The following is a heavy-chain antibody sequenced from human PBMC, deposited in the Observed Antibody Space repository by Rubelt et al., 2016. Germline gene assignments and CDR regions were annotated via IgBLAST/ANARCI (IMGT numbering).Heavy chain of an antibody. Sequence: QVQLQESGPGLVKPSETLSLTCTVSGYSISSGYYWGWIRQPPGKGLEWIGSIYNSGSTYYNPSLKSRVTISVDTSKNQFSLKLSSVTAADTAVYYCARHPNYDFWSGYPLVFDYWGQGTLVTVSS. J-gene: IGHJ4*02. D-gene: IGHD3-3*01. V-gene: IGHV4-38-2*02. CDR2: IYNSGST. CDR3: ARHPNYDFWSGYPLVFDY. CDR1: GYSISSGYY.